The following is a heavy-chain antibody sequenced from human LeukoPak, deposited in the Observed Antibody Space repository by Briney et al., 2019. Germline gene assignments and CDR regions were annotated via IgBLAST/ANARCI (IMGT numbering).Heavy chain of an antibody. D-gene: IGHD2/OR15-2a*01. V-gene: IGHV5-51*01. CDR1: GYRFTSYW. Sequence: GESLKISCRGSGYRFTSYWIGWVRQMPGKGLEWMGVIYPGDSDIRYSPSFEGQVTIPADKSISTAYLQWSSLKASDTAMYYCARTDGLIDYFDYWGQGTLVSVSS. CDR2: IYPGDSDI. CDR3: ARTDGLIDYFDY. J-gene: IGHJ4*02.